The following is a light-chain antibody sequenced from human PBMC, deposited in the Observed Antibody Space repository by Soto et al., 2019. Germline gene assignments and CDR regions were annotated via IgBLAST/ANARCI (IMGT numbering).Light chain of an antibody. CDR2: AAS. V-gene: IGKV1-27*01. J-gene: IGKJ1*01. Sequence: DIQMTQCLSSLSASVGDRVTITCRASQGISNYLVWYQQKPGKVPKLLIYAASTLQSGVPSRFSGSGSGTDFTLTISSLQPEDVATYYCQKYNSAPHEFGQGTKVDIK. CDR1: QGISNY. CDR3: QKYNSAPHE.